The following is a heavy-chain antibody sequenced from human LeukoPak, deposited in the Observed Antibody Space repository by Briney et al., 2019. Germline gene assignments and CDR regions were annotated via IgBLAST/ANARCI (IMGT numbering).Heavy chain of an antibody. CDR2: ISYDGGDK. CDR1: GFTFSSYG. V-gene: IGHV3-30*18. CDR3: AKEGWGGSYYRYFDY. J-gene: IGHJ4*02. Sequence: GGSLRLSCAASGFTFSSYGMHWVRQAPGKGLEWVAVISYDGGDKYYTDSVKGRFTISRDNSKNTLYLQMNSLRAEDTAVYYCAKEGWGGSYYRYFDYWGQGTLVTVSS. D-gene: IGHD1-26*01.